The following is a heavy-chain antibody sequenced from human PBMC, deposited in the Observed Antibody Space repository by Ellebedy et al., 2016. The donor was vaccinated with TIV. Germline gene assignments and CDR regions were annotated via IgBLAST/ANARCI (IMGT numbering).Heavy chain of an antibody. V-gene: IGHV4-61*01. CDR3: ARVRITMIVVAWYFDL. D-gene: IGHD3-22*01. CDR1: GGSVNSGTYY. CDR2: ISYSGST. J-gene: IGHJ2*01. Sequence: SETLSLXXTVSGGSVNSGTYYWTWMRQSPEKGLEWIGYISYSGSTNYNPSLKSRVTMSVDTSKNQFSLKLSSVTAADTAVYYCARVRITMIVVAWYFDLWGRGTLVTVSS.